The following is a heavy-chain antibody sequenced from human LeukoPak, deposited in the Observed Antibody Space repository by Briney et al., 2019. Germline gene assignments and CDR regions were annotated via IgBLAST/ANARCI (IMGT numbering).Heavy chain of an antibody. V-gene: IGHV3-21*01. D-gene: IGHD1-26*01. Sequence: GGSLRLSCAASGFTFSRYTMNWVRQAPGKGLEWVSSISSSSTYIYYADSLRGRFTISRRDDRNSLYLQVDGLKVEDTAVYYCARDAAMVGATGDNWFDPWGQGTLVTVAS. CDR1: GFTFSRYT. CDR3: ARDAAMVGATGDNWFDP. J-gene: IGHJ5*02. CDR2: ISSSSTYI.